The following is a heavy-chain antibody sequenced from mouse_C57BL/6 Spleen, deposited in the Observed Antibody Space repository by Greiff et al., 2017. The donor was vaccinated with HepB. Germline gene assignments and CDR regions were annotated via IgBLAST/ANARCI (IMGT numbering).Heavy chain of an antibody. CDR1: GYTFTSYW. CDR3: ARWSGDGYLYYYAMDY. V-gene: IGHV1-72*01. D-gene: IGHD2-3*01. J-gene: IGHJ4*01. Sequence: QVQLQQPGAELVKPGASVKLSCKASGYTFTSYWMHWVKQRPGRGLALSGRIDTNSGGTKYNEKFKSKATLTVDKPSSTAYMQLSSLTSEDSAVYYCARWSGDGYLYYYAMDYWGQGTSVTVSS. CDR2: IDTNSGGT.